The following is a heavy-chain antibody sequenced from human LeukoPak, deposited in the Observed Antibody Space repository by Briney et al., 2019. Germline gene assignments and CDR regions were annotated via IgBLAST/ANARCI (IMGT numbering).Heavy chain of an antibody. V-gene: IGHV3-43*02. CDR1: GFTFDGYS. Sequence: PGGSLRLSCAVSGFTFDGYSMHWVRQAPGKGLQWVSLISGDGGSRYYAGSVKGRFTVSRDNNKNSLYLQMNRLRPEDTAFYYCAKGADPLTWRMTTVAGTRFDFWGQGTLVTVSS. J-gene: IGHJ4*02. CDR3: AKGADPLTWRMTTVAGTRFDF. D-gene: IGHD6-19*01. CDR2: ISGDGGSR.